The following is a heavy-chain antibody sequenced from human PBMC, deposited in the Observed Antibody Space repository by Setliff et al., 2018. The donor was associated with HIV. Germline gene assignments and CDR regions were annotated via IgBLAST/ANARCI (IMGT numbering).Heavy chain of an antibody. CDR1: GGSFSSDSYY. CDR2: IYYSGST. D-gene: IGHD6-13*01. J-gene: IGHJ6*03. Sequence: LSLTCSVSGGSFSSDSYYWGWIRPFPGKGLEWIGSIYYSGSTYYHPSLKSRVTISVDTSKNQFSLKLSSVAAADTAVYYCAREGYSSSWNYYYYMDVWGKGTTVTVSS. CDR3: AREGYSSSWNYYYYMDV. V-gene: IGHV4-39*07.